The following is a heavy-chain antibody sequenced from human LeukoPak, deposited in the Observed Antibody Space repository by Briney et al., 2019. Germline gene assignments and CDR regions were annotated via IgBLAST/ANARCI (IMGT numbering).Heavy chain of an antibody. CDR1: GGTFSSYA. Sequence: ASVKISCKASGGTFSSYAISWVRQAPGQGLEWMGGIIPIFGTANYAQKFQGRVTITADESTSTAYMELSSLRSEDTAVYYCARDLSTGGSGSYSFDYWGQGTLVTGSS. V-gene: IGHV1-69*13. D-gene: IGHD3-10*01. J-gene: IGHJ4*01. CDR2: IIPIFGTA. CDR3: ARDLSTGGSGSYSFDY.